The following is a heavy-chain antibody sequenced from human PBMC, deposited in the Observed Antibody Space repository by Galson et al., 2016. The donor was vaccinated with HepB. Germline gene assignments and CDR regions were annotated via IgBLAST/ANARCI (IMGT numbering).Heavy chain of an antibody. D-gene: IGHD5-18*01. CDR3: ARDWIPYYYYGMDV. Sequence: SLRLSCAASGFTFSSYSMTWVRQAPGKGLAWVSSISSSSSYLYSAALVKGRFTIPRANAKNSLYLQMNSLRAEDTAVHYCARDWIPYYYYGMDVWGQGTTVTVSS. CDR1: GFTFSSYS. V-gene: IGHV3-21*01. CDR2: ISSSSSYL. J-gene: IGHJ6*02.